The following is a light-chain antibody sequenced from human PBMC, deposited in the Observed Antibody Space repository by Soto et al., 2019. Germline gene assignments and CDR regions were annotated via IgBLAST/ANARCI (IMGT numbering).Light chain of an antibody. CDR1: QSISSY. J-gene: IGKJ1*01. Sequence: DIQMTQSPLSLSASVGDRVTITCRVSQSISSYLNWYQQKPGKAPKLLIYAASSLQSGVPSRFSGSGSGTDFTLTISSLQPEDFATYYCQQSYSTLWTFGQGTKVEI. V-gene: IGKV1-39*01. CDR2: AAS. CDR3: QQSYSTLWT.